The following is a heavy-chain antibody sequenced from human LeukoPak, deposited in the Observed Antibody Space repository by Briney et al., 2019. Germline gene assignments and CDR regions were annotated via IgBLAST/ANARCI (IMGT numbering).Heavy chain of an antibody. CDR3: ARTTVVVVPAAIFNWFDP. D-gene: IGHD2-2*02. Sequence: SVKVSCKASGGTFSSYAISWVRQAPGRGLEWMGGINPIFGTANYAQKFQGRVTITADKSTSTAYMELSSLRSEDTAVYYCARTTVVVVPAAIFNWFDPWGQGTLVTVSS. CDR2: INPIFGTA. J-gene: IGHJ5*02. V-gene: IGHV1-69*06. CDR1: GGTFSSYA.